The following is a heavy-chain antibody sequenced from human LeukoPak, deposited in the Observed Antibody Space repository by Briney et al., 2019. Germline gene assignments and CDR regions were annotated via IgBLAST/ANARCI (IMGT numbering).Heavy chain of an antibody. CDR2: ISGSGGST. CDR1: GFTFSSYA. CDR3: AKDRVVVVLAYYFDY. J-gene: IGHJ4*02. D-gene: IGHD3-22*01. V-gene: IGHV3-23*01. Sequence: PGGSLRLSCAASGFTFSSYAMSWVRQAPGKGLEWVSAISGSGGSTYYADSVKGRFTISRDNSKNTLYLQMNSLRAEDTVVYYCAKDRVVVVLAYYFDYWGQGTLVTVSS.